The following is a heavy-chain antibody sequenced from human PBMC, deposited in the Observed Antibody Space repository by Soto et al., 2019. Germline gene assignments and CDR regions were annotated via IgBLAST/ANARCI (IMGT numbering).Heavy chain of an antibody. D-gene: IGHD4-17*01. CDR3: ARVRNGDWYFDY. CDR1: GFTLSNYW. V-gene: IGHV3-74*01. Sequence: EVQLVESGGGLVQPGGSLRLSCAASGFTLSNYWMHWVRQAPGKGLVWVSRTNSDGSTTSYADSVKGRFTISRDNAKNTLYLQMNSLRAEDTALYYCARVRNGDWYFDYWGQGTLVTISS. CDR2: TNSDGSTT. J-gene: IGHJ4*02.